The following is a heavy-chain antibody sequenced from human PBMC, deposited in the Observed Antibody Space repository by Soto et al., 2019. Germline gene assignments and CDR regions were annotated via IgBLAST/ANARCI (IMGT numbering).Heavy chain of an antibody. Sequence: GGSLRLSCAASGFTFSSYAMHWVRQAPGKGLEWVAVISYDGSNKYYADSVKGRFTISRDNSKNTLYLQMNSLRAEDTAVYYCAREGGVLRFLEWLPHPDWYFDLWGRGTLVTVSS. J-gene: IGHJ2*01. CDR3: AREGGVLRFLEWLPHPDWYFDL. D-gene: IGHD3-3*01. V-gene: IGHV3-30-3*01. CDR1: GFTFSSYA. CDR2: ISYDGSNK.